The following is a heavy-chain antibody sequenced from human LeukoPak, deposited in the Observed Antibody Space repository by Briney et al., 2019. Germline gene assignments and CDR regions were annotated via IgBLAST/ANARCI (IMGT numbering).Heavy chain of an antibody. Sequence: GGSLRLSCAASGFTFSSYSMNWVRQAPGKELEWVSYISTSGGTIYYADSVKGRFTISRDNAMNSLYLQMNSLRAEDTALYYCARRHYGTSGHVFDYWGQGTLVTVSS. V-gene: IGHV3-48*01. D-gene: IGHD3-22*01. CDR1: GFTFSSYS. CDR3: ARRHYGTSGHVFDY. J-gene: IGHJ4*02. CDR2: ISTSGGTI.